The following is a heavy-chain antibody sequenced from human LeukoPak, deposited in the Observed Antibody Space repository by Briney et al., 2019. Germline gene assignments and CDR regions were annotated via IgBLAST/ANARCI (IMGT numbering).Heavy chain of an antibody. CDR1: GYTFTGYY. Sequence: ASVKVSCKASGYTFTGYYMHWVRQAPGQGLEWMGWINPNSGGTNYAQKFQGRVTMTRDTSISTAYMELSRLRSDDTAVYYCARGSGGSSFFPFNYWGQGTLVTVSS. V-gene: IGHV1-2*02. D-gene: IGHD2-15*01. CDR3: ARGSGGSSFFPFNY. J-gene: IGHJ4*02. CDR2: INPNSGGT.